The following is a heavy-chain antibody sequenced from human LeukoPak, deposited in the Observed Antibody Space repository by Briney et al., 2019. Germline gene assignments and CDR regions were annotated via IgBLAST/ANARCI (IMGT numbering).Heavy chain of an antibody. Sequence: GGSLRLSCAASGFTFSTYEMNWVRQAPGKELEWVSYISSSGSTIYYADSVKGRFTISRDNGKNSLYLQMNSLRAEDTAVYYCARGSGLFDYWGQGTLVTVSS. D-gene: IGHD3-3*01. CDR3: ARGSGLFDY. CDR2: ISSSGSTI. CDR1: GFTFSTYE. V-gene: IGHV3-48*03. J-gene: IGHJ4*02.